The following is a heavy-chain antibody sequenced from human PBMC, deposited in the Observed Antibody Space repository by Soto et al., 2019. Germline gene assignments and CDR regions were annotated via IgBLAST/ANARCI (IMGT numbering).Heavy chain of an antibody. V-gene: IGHV3-21*01. CDR1: GFTFRSFT. D-gene: IGHD6-13*01. Sequence: GGSLRLSCAASGFTFRSFTMNWVRQAPGRGLEWVSTISSNSAYIYYTDALRGRFTISRDNAKNSLHLQMNSLRAEDTAVYYCTRDASRDSSARGWFDPWGPGTLVTVSS. CDR2: ISSNSAYI. J-gene: IGHJ5*02. CDR3: TRDASRDSSARGWFDP.